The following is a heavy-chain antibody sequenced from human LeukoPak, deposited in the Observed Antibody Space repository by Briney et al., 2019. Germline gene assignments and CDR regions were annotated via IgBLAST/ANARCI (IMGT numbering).Heavy chain of an antibody. CDR1: GGSFSGYY. CDR2: TNHSGST. CDR3: ARGRGYYYDSSGYYYSDY. Sequence: SETLSLTCAVYGGSFSGYYWSWIRQPPGKGLGWIGETNHSGSTNYNPSLKSRVTISVDTSKNQFSLKLSSVTAADTAVYYCARGRGYYYDSSGYYYSDYWGQGTLVTVSS. D-gene: IGHD3-22*01. J-gene: IGHJ4*02. V-gene: IGHV4-34*01.